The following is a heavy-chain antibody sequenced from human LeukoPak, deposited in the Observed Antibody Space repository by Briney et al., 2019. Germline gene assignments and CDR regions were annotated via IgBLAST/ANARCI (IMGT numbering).Heavy chain of an antibody. CDR1: GGSFSGYY. J-gene: IGHJ6*02. Sequence: SETLSLTCAVYGGSFSGYYWSWIRQPPGKGLEWIGEINHSGSTNYNPSLKSRVTISVDTSKNQFSLKLSSVTAADTAVYYCARGPGYSSSWYGYSYYYYGMDVWGQGTTVTVSS. V-gene: IGHV4-34*01. D-gene: IGHD6-13*01. CDR3: ARGPGYSSSWYGYSYYYYGMDV. CDR2: INHSGST.